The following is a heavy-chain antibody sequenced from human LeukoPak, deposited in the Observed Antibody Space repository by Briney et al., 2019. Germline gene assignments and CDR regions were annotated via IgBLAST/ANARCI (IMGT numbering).Heavy chain of an antibody. CDR3: ATDGAGLDT. J-gene: IGHJ5*02. V-gene: IGHV3-11*01. CDR1: GFTFNDYY. CDR2: INIGGTNT. Sequence: GGSLRLSCAASGFTFNDYYMSWIRQAPGKGLEWLSYINIGGTNTHYADSVKGRYTISRDNAKKSLYLEMNNLRAEDTAVYYCATDGAGLDTWGQGVLVTVSS.